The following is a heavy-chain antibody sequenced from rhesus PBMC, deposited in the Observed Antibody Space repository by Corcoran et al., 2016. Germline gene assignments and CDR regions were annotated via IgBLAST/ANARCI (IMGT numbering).Heavy chain of an antibody. J-gene: IGHJ4*01. CDR3: GRSGAATGAY. V-gene: IGHV4-76*01. D-gene: IGHD6-31*01. Sequence: QVQLQESGPGLVKPSETLSLTCSVSGGSVSGGYNWNWIRQPPGKGLGWIGYLSDSGATYDNASLKTRVTISKDMSKNQFSLMLTSVTAADTAVYYCGRSGAATGAYWGQGVLVTVSS. CDR2: LSDSGAT. CDR1: GGSVSGGYN.